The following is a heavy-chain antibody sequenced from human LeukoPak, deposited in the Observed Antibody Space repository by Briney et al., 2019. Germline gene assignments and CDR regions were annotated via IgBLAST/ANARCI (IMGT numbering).Heavy chain of an antibody. V-gene: IGHV4-34*01. J-gene: IGHJ4*02. CDR3: ARGAPRYYYDSSGYLDY. Sequence: PSETLSLTCAVYGGSFSGYYWSWIRQPPGKGLEWIGEINHSGSTNYNPSFKSRVTISVDTSKNQFSLKLSSVTAADTAVYYCARGAPRYYYDSSGYLDYWGQGTLVTVSS. CDR1: GGSFSGYY. D-gene: IGHD3-22*01. CDR2: INHSGST.